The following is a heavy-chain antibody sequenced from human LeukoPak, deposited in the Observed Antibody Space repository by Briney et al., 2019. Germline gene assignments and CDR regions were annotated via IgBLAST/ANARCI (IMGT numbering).Heavy chain of an antibody. Sequence: SVKVSCKASGGTFSSYAISWVRQAPGQGLEWMGGIIPIFGTANYAQKFQGRVTITTDESTSTAYMELSSLRSEDTAVYYCARGGSSSDYYYYYMDVWGKGTTVTVSS. CDR1: GGTFSSYA. CDR3: ARGGSSSDYYYYYMDV. V-gene: IGHV1-69*05. CDR2: IIPIFGTA. D-gene: IGHD6-6*01. J-gene: IGHJ6*03.